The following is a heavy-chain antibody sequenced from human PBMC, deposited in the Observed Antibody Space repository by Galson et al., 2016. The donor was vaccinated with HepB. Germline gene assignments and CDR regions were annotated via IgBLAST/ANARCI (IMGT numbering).Heavy chain of an antibody. CDR2: INSDGSSR. Sequence: LRLSCAASGFTFSRYWMHWVRQVPGKGLVWVSRINSDGSSRNYADSVKGRFTISRDSAESTLYLQMNSLRVEDTALYYCAVSMGGAFDWYDYLDYWGQETLVAVTS. D-gene: IGHD3-9*01. CDR3: AVSMGGAFDWYDYLDY. CDR1: GFTFSRYW. J-gene: IGHJ4*02. V-gene: IGHV3-74*01.